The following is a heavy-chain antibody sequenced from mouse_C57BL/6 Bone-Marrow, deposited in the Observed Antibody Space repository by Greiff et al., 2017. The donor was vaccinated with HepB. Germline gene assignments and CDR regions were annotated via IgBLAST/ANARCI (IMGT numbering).Heavy chain of an antibody. Sequence: QVQLQQPGAELVRPGSSVKLSCKASGYTFTSYWMHWVKQRPIQGLEWIGNIDPSDSETHYNQKFKDKATLTVDKSSSTAYMQLGSLTSEDSAVYYCARLDSSGYGYWGQGTTLTVSS. D-gene: IGHD3-2*02. J-gene: IGHJ2*01. CDR1: GYTFTSYW. CDR2: IDPSDSET. CDR3: ARLDSSGYGY. V-gene: IGHV1-52*01.